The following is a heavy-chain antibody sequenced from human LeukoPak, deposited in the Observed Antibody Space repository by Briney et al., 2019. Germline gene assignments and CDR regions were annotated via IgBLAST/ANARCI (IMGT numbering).Heavy chain of an antibody. CDR2: ILYDGSNK. D-gene: IGHD5-18*01. CDR3: ARSIQLSDY. CDR1: GFTFSSYG. Sequence: GGSLRLSCAASGFTFSSYGMHWVRQGPGQGLGWVAVILYDGSNKYYADSVKGQFTIYRDNSKKTLHLQINSLRAEDTGVYYCARSIQLSDYWGQGTLVTVSS. V-gene: IGHV3-33*01. J-gene: IGHJ4*02.